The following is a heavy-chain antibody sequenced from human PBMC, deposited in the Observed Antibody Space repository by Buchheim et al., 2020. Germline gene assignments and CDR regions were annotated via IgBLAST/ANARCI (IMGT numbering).Heavy chain of an antibody. CDR2: ISYDGSNK. J-gene: IGHJ6*02. Sequence: QVQLVESGGGVVQPGRSLRLSCAASGFTFSSYGMHWVRQAPGKGLEWVAVISYDGSNKYYADSVKGRFTISRDNSKNTLYRQMNSLRAEDTAVYYCAKDLRFLDGMDVWGQGTT. D-gene: IGHD3-3*01. V-gene: IGHV3-30*18. CDR3: AKDLRFLDGMDV. CDR1: GFTFSSYG.